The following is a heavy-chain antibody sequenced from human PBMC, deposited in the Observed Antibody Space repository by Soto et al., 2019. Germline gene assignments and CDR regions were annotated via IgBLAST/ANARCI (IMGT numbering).Heavy chain of an antibody. J-gene: IGHJ3*02. Sequence: GGSLRLSCAASGFTFSDHYMDWVRQAPGKGLEWVGRTRNKANSYTTEYAASVKGRFTISRDDSKNSLYLQMNSLKTEDTAVYYCAREGQEYIWGRNDAFDIWGQGTMVTVSS. CDR1: GFTFSDHY. CDR2: TRNKANSYTT. CDR3: AREGQEYIWGRNDAFDI. V-gene: IGHV3-72*01. D-gene: IGHD3-16*01.